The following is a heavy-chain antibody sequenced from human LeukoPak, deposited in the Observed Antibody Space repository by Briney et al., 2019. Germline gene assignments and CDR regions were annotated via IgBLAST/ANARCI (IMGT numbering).Heavy chain of an antibody. CDR2: ISYDGINK. J-gene: IGHJ4*02. D-gene: IGHD3-10*01. CDR1: GFTFRSYG. CDR3: AKLGGGSYYEFDY. V-gene: IGHV3-30*18. Sequence: AGGSLRLSCAASGFTFRSYGMHWVRQAPGKGLEWVALISYDGINKYYADSVKGRFTISRDNSKNTLYLQMNSLRAEDTAVYYCAKLGGGSYYEFDYWGQGTLVTVSS.